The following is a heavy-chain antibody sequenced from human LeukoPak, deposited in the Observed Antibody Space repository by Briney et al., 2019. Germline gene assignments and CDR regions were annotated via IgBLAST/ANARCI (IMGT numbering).Heavy chain of an antibody. CDR2: TNPNIGST. J-gene: IGHJ4*02. Sequence: ASVKVSCKASGYTFSDFYIHWVRQAPGQGPEWMGWTNPNIGSTNSAQKFQGRLTMTRDTSISTAYMELSGLRSDGTAVYYCARDTNIPESETFHYWGQGTLVTVSS. D-gene: IGHD2-2*02. V-gene: IGHV1-2*02. CDR3: ARDTNIPESETFHY. CDR1: GYTFSDFY.